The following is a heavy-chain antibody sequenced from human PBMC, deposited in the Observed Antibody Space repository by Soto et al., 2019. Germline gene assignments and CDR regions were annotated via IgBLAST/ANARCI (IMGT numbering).Heavy chain of an antibody. V-gene: IGHV3-23*01. J-gene: IGHJ6*02. CDR2: ISGSGGNT. CDR1: GFTFSSYA. CDR3: AAHGPYYDVWSGKPHSYGMDV. D-gene: IGHD3-3*01. Sequence: HPGGSLRLSCAASGFTFSSYAMSWVRQAPGKGLEWVSAISGSGGNTYYAGSVKGRFTISRDNSKNTLYLQMNSLRAEDTAVYYCAAHGPYYDVWSGKPHSYGMDVWGQGTTVTVAS.